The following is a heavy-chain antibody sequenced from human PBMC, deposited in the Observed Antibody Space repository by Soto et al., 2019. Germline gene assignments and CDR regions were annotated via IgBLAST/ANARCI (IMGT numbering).Heavy chain of an antibody. CDR3: AREDSSSWYTWRGWFDP. CDR2: ISAYNGNT. CDR1: GYTFTSYG. J-gene: IGHJ5*02. Sequence: QVQLVQSGAEVKKPGASVKVSCKASGYTFTSYGISWVRQAPGQGLEWMGWISAYNGNTNYAQKLQGRVTMTTDTSTSTAYMELRSLRSDATAVYYCAREDSSSWYTWRGWFDPWGQGTLVTVSS. D-gene: IGHD6-13*01. V-gene: IGHV1-18*01.